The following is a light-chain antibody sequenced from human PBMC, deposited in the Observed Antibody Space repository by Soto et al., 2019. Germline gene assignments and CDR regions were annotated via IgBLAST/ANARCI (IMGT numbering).Light chain of an antibody. J-gene: IGKJ1*01. CDR3: QQYGSSSGT. Sequence: ESVLTQSPGTLSLTPGERATLSCRASQIISNNYLAWYQQKPGQAPRLLIYGASSRATGIPDRFSGSGSGTDFTLTISRLEPEDFAVYYCQQYGSSSGTFGQGTEVAIK. CDR1: QIISNNY. CDR2: GAS. V-gene: IGKV3-20*01.